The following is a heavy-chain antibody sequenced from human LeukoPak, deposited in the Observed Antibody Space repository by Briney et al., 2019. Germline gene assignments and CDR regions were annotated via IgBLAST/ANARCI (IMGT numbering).Heavy chain of an antibody. CDR1: GGSISSRHCY. Sequence: PSETLSLTCTVSGGSISSRHCYWGWIRQPPGKGLEWIGSIYTSGSTNYNPSLKSRVTMSVDTSKNQFSLKLSSVTAADTAVYYCARALGIAAAGHYYYYYGMDVWRQGTTVTVSS. CDR2: IYTSGST. D-gene: IGHD6-13*01. CDR3: ARALGIAAAGHYYYYYGMDV. J-gene: IGHJ6*02. V-gene: IGHV4-39*07.